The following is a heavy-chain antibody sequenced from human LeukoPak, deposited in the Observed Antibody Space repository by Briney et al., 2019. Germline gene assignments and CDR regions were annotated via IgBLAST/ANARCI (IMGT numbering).Heavy chain of an antibody. CDR1: GGTFSSYA. D-gene: IGHD3-22*01. J-gene: IGHJ5*02. CDR2: IIPIFGTA. V-gene: IGHV1-69*06. Sequence: ASVKVSCKASGGTFSSYAISWVRQAPGQGLEWMGGIIPIFGTANYAQKFQGRVTITADKSTSTAYMELSSLRSEDTAVYYCARERFGDYYDSSGYYRAVNWFDPWGQGTLVTVSS. CDR3: ARERFGDYYDSSGYYRAVNWFDP.